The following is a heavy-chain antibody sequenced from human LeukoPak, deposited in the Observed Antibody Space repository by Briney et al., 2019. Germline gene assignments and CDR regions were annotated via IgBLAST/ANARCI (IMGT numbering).Heavy chain of an antibody. J-gene: IGHJ4*02. CDR3: VRSEMGGYTFDY. CDR1: GGSISNYY. Sequence: WVTVSLTCTVSGGSISNYYWTWLRQPPGKGLEWIGYINYSGSTNYNPTLKSRVTISVDRSKYQFSLNLSSVTAADTAVYYCVRSEMGGYTFDYWGQGTLVTVSA. D-gene: IGHD1-1*01. V-gene: IGHV4-59*01. CDR2: INYSGST.